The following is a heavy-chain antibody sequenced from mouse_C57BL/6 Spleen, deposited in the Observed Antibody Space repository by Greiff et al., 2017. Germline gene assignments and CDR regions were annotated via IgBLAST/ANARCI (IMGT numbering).Heavy chain of an antibody. V-gene: IGHV10-1*01. CDR1: GFSFNTYA. CDR3: AREDARDSYGDGYYFDY. D-gene: IGHD2-12*01. J-gene: IGHJ2*01. Sequence: DVHLVESGGGLVQPKGSLKLSCAASGFSFNTYAMNWVRQAPGKGLEWVARIRSKSNNYANNYADSVKDRFTISRDDSESMLYLQMNNLKTEDTAMYDCAREDARDSYGDGYYFDYWGQGTTLTVSS. CDR2: IRSKSNNYAN.